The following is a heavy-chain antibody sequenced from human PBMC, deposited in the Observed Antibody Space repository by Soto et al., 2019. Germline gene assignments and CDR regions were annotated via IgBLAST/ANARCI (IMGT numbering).Heavy chain of an antibody. D-gene: IGHD4-17*01. J-gene: IGHJ3*02. CDR2: IYYSGSA. CDR3: ASTQGKTTVSRDAFDI. CDR1: GGSISSYY. Sequence: PSETLSLTCTVSGGSISSYYWSWIRQPPGKGLEWIGYIYYSGSAYYNPSLKSRVTISVDTSKNQFSLKLRSVTAADTAVYYCASTQGKTTVSRDAFDIWGQGTMVTVSS. V-gene: IGHV4-59*04.